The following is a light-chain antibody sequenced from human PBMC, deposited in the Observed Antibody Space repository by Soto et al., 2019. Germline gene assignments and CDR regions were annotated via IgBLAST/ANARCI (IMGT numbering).Light chain of an antibody. Sequence: AIQLTQSPSSLSASVGDRATITCRASQGIRSALGWYQQKPGKVPKLLIYAASTLQSGVPSRFRGSGSGTDFTLTISSLQHEDFATYYCLLDFSYFWAFGPAPKVDIK. V-gene: IGKV1-6*01. J-gene: IGKJ1*01. CDR2: AAS. CDR3: LLDFSYFWA. CDR1: QGIRSA.